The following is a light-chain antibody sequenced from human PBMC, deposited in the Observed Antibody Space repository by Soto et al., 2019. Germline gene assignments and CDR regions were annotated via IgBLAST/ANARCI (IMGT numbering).Light chain of an antibody. Sequence: EFVLTQSPGTLSLSPGERATLSCRASQSVSSSFLAWYQQKPGQAPRLLIYGASSRATGIPDRFGGSGSGTDFTLTISRLEPEDFAVYYCQQYDSSPRTFGQGTKVEVK. J-gene: IGKJ1*01. CDR1: QSVSSSF. V-gene: IGKV3-20*01. CDR3: QQYDSSPRT. CDR2: GAS.